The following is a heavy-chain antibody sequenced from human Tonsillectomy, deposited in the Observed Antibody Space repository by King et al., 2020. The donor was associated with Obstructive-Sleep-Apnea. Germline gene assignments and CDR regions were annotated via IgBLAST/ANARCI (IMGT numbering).Heavy chain of an antibody. Sequence: VQLVESGGGLVKPGGSLRLSCAASGFTFSSYSMNWVRQAPGKGLEWVSSISSSSSYIYYADSVKGRFTISRDNAKNSLYLQMNSLRAEDTAVYYCARXXVVXVPAXXXXXXXGTLVTVSS. J-gene: IGHJ5*02. CDR3: ARXXVVXVPAXXXX. CDR2: ISSSSSYI. CDR1: GFTFSSYS. D-gene: IGHD2-2*01. V-gene: IGHV3-21*01.